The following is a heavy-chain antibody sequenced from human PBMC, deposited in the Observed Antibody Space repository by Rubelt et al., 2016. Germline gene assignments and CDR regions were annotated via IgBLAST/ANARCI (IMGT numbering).Heavy chain of an antibody. CDR3: ARDQDEGGFIDY. CDR2: IQHRGNEK. V-gene: IGHV3-7*04. J-gene: IGHJ4*02. Sequence: EVQLVESGGGLVQPGESLSLSCSASGFTFSNYWMTWVRQSPGKGLEWVASIQHRGNEKHYVDSVKGRFTISRDNVKNIVFLRMDGRGVDGTAVYDCARDQDEGGFIDYWGEGTVVTVSS. CDR1: GFTFSNYW.